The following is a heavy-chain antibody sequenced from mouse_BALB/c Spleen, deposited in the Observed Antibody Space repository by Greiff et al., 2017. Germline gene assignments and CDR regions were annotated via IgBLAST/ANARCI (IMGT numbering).Heavy chain of an antibody. CDR3: ARPLITTVDWYFDV. Sequence: EVQLQQSGPGLVKPSQSLSLTCTVTGYSITSDYAWNWIRQFPGNKLEWMGYISYSGSTSYNPSLKSRISITRDTSKNQFFLQLNSVTTEDTATYYCARPLITTVDWYFDVWGAGTTVTVSS. CDR2: ISYSGST. D-gene: IGHD1-1*01. J-gene: IGHJ1*01. CDR1: GYSITSDYA. V-gene: IGHV3-2*02.